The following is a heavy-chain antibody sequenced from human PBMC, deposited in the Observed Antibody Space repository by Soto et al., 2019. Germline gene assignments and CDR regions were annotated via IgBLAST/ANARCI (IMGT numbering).Heavy chain of an antibody. J-gene: IGHJ4*02. CDR2: TNPNNGST. D-gene: IGHD3-10*01. CDR3: ARDVNSYYGRGSFHGYFDC. Sequence: QVQLVQSGAEVKEPVASVKVSCKVSGVTFIVHYIHWMRQAPGKGLEWIGWTNPNNGSTKYAQKFQGRVTMTRARSISPVYVELSRLRSDDTAVYFCARDVNSYYGRGSFHGYFDCWGQGTRVTVSS. CDR1: GVTFIVHY. V-gene: IGHV1-2*02.